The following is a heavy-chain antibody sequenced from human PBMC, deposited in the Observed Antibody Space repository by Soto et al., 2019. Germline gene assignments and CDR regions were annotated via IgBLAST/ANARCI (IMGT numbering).Heavy chain of an antibody. D-gene: IGHD5-12*01. CDR3: ARESVGIVATINYYYYMDV. V-gene: IGHV6-1*01. Sequence: SQTLSLTCAISGDSVSSNSAAWNWIRQSPSRGLEWLGRTYYRSKWYNDYAVSVKSRITINPDTSKNQFSLQLNSVNPEDTAVYYCARESVGIVATINYYYYMDVWGKGTTVTVSS. CDR2: TYYRSKWYN. CDR1: GDSVSSNSAA. J-gene: IGHJ6*03.